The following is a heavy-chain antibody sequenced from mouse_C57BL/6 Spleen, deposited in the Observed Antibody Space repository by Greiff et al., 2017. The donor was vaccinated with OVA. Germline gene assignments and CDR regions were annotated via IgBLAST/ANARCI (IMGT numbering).Heavy chain of an antibody. CDR2: INPGSGGT. Sequence: QVQLQQSGAELVRPGTSVKVSCKASGYAFTNYLIEWVKQRPGQGLEWIGVINPGSGGTNYNEKFKGKATLTADKSSSTAYMQLSSLTSEDSAVYFCARALYSNLHYVDYWGQGTTLTVSS. J-gene: IGHJ2*01. D-gene: IGHD2-5*01. V-gene: IGHV1-54*01. CDR1: GYAFTNYL. CDR3: ARALYSNLHYVDY.